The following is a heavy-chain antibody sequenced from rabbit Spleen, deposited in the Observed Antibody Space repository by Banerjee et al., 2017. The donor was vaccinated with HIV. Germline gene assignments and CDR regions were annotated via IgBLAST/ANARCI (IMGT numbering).Heavy chain of an antibody. CDR2: IDGGVKGTT. V-gene: IGHV1S45*01. J-gene: IGHJ4*01. CDR1: GFSLSRDYW. CDR3: ARDGSGWGANFNL. Sequence: QEQLEESGGDLVKSEGSLTLTCTASGFSLSRDYWICWVRQAPGKGLEWIACIDGGVKGTTYYASWAKGRFAVSKTSPTTVTLQMTSLTVADMAIYFCARDGSGWGANFNLWGPGTLVTVS. D-gene: IGHD4-1*01.